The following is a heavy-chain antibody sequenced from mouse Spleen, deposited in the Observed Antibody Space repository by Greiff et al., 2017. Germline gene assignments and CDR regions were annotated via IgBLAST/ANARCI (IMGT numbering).Heavy chain of an antibody. J-gene: IGHJ2*01. D-gene: IGHD1-1*01. CDR3: ARHLITTVVATSDYFDY. Sequence: EVQLVESGGGLVKPGGSLKLSCAASGFTFSSYAMSWVRQTPEKRLEWVASISSGGSTYYPDSVKGRFTISRDNARNILYLQMSSLKSEDTAMYYCARHLITTVVATSDYFDYWGQGTTLTVSS. V-gene: IGHV5-6-5*01. CDR1: GFTFSSYA. CDR2: ISSGGST.